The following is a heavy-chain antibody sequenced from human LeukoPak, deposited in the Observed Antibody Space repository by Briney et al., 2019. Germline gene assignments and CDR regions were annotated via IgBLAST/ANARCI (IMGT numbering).Heavy chain of an antibody. CDR3: ARDHYSNSLGNLGY. CDR1: VGTFSSYA. CDR2: IIPIFGTA. Sequence: GSSVKVSCKASVGTFSSYAISWVRQAPGQGLEWMGGIIPIFGTANYAQKFQGRVTITTDESTSTAYMELSSLRSEDTAVYYCARDHYSNSLGNLGYWGQGTLVTVSS. J-gene: IGHJ4*02. D-gene: IGHD4-11*01. V-gene: IGHV1-69*05.